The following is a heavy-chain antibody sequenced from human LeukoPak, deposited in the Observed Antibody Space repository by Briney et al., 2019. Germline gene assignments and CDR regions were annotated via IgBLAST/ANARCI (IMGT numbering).Heavy chain of an antibody. V-gene: IGHV3-66*04. CDR1: GFTVSSSY. J-gene: IGHJ4*02. CDR2: ISSAGTT. CDR3: ARPPRSWTPFDY. D-gene: IGHD3/OR15-3a*01. Sequence: PGGSLRLSCAASGFTVSSSYMSWVRQAPGKGLEWVSIISSAGTTYYADSVKGRFTISRDNSKNTVYLQVNSLRDEDTAVYYCARPPRSWTPFDYWGQGTLVTVSS.